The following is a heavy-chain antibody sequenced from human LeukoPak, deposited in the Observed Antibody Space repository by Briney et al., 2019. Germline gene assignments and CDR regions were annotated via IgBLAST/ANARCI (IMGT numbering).Heavy chain of an antibody. CDR1: GYTFTGYY. Sequence: ASVKVSCKASGYTFTGYYMHWVRQAPGQGLEWMGWINTNTGNPTYAQAFTGRSVLSLDSSVSTAYLQISRLEAEDTAIYYCARANIEVAGAFDYWGQGTLVTVSS. CDR3: ARANIEVAGAFDY. J-gene: IGHJ4*02. D-gene: IGHD6-19*01. CDR2: INTNTGNP. V-gene: IGHV7-4-1*02.